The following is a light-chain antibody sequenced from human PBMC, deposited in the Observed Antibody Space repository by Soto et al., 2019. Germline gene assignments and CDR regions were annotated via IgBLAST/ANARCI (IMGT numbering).Light chain of an antibody. CDR3: CSYAGSSRV. V-gene: IGLV2-23*02. CDR2: EVS. CDR1: SSDVGSYNL. Sequence: QSVLTQPASVSGSPGQSITISCTGTSSDVGSYNLVSWYQQHPGKAPKPMIYEVSKRPSGVSNRFSGSKSGNTASLTISGLQAEDEADYYCCSYAGSSRVFGTGTKVTVL. J-gene: IGLJ1*01.